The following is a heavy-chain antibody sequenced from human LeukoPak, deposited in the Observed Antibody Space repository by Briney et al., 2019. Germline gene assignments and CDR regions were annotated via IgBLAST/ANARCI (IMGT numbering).Heavy chain of an antibody. Sequence: AASVKVSCKASGYTFTGYYMHWVRQAPGQGLEWMGWINPNSGGTNYAQKFQGRVAMTRDTSISTAYMELSRLGSDDTAVYYCARVMYYDSSGYYPNFDYWGQGTLVTVSS. V-gene: IGHV1-2*02. CDR3: ARVMYYDSSGYYPNFDY. J-gene: IGHJ4*02. D-gene: IGHD3-22*01. CDR2: INPNSGGT. CDR1: GYTFTGYY.